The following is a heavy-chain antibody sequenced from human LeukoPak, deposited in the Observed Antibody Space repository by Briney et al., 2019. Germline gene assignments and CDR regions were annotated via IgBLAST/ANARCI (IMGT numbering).Heavy chain of an antibody. V-gene: IGHV3-7*01. CDR1: RFSFSTYW. CDR3: ARPAGWGSLDY. Sequence: PGGSLRLSCAASRFSFSTYWMTWVRQAPGKGLEWVANIKQDGSEKYYVDSVKGRFTISKDNAMNSLYLQMNSLRAEDTAVYYCARPAGWGSLDYWGQGTLVTVSS. J-gene: IGHJ4*02. D-gene: IGHD7-27*01. CDR2: IKQDGSEK.